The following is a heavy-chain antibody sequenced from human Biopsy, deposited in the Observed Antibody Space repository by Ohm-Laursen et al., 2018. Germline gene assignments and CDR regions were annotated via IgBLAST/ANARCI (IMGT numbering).Heavy chain of an antibody. CDR2: ITGGGNYI. CDR3: ATAAYAPPYFDL. Sequence: GSLRLSCTASGFTFSSYAMSRVRQAPGKGLEWVSSITGGGNYINYADSVRGRFTISRDNSKNSVYLVMSSLRAEDTAVYFCATAAYAPPYFDLWGRGTVVTVSS. V-gene: IGHV3-21*06. J-gene: IGHJ4*02. D-gene: IGHD4-17*01. CDR1: GFTFSSYA.